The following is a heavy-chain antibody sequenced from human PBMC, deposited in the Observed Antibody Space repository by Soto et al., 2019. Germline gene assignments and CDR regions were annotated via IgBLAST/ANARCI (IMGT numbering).Heavy chain of an antibody. CDR1: GFTFSSYA. D-gene: IGHD6-19*01. CDR2: ISGSGGST. J-gene: IGHJ6*02. V-gene: IGHV3-23*01. CDR3: AKDKYSSVYYYYGMDV. Sequence: GGSLRLSCAASGFTFSSYAMSWVRQAPGKGLEWVSAISGSGGSTYYADSVKGRFTISRDNSKNTLYLQMNSLRAEDTAVYYCAKDKYSSVYYYYGMDVWGQGTTVTVSS.